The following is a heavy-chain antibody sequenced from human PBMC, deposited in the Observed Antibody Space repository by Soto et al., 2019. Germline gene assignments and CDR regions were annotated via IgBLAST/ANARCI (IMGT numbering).Heavy chain of an antibody. CDR1: GFTISNYA. CDR3: ARDSGGDYHNYYMDV. CDR2: IWYDGSDK. D-gene: IGHD4-17*01. J-gene: IGHJ6*03. V-gene: IGHV3-33*01. Sequence: QMQLVESGGGVVQPGTSLRLSCAASGFTISNYAMHGVRQAPGKGLEWVTIIWYDGSDKNYGDSVKGRFTISRDNSKNTLYLQMNSLRVEDTAVYYCARDSGGDYHNYYMDVWGKGTTVTVSS.